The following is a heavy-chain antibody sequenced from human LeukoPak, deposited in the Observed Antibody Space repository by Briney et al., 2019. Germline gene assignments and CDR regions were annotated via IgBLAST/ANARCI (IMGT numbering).Heavy chain of an antibody. CDR1: GFTFSTYS. D-gene: IGHD3-10*01. Sequence: GGSLRLSCAASGFTFSTYSMNWVRQAPGKGLEWVSSIGSSGSHIYYADSLKGRFTISGDNAKNSLFLQMNSLRAEDTAVYYCARERWMRGYYGSGSYYPDYYYYYGMDVWGQGTTVTVSS. V-gene: IGHV3-21*01. J-gene: IGHJ6*02. CDR3: ARERWMRGYYGSGSYYPDYYYYYGMDV. CDR2: IGSSGSHI.